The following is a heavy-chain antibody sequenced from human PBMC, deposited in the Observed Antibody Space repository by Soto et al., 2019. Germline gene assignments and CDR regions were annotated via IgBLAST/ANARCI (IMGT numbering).Heavy chain of an antibody. CDR3: ARELRIFGKNWFDP. J-gene: IGHJ5*02. CDR2: ISAYNGNT. CDR1: GYTFTSYG. V-gene: IGHV1-18*04. Sequence: QVQRVHSGAEVKKPGASVKVSGKASGYTFTSYGISWVRQAPGQGLEWMGWISAYNGNTNYAQKLQGRVTMTTDTSTSTAYMELRSLRSDDTAVYYCARELRIFGKNWFDPWGQGTLVTVSS. D-gene: IGHD3-3*01.